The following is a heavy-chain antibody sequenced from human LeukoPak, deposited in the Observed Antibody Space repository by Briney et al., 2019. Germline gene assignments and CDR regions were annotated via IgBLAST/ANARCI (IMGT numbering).Heavy chain of an antibody. CDR2: ISGSGGST. J-gene: IGHJ4*02. CDR3: AKDRSAARVGATPTYYFDY. V-gene: IGHV3-23*01. CDR1: GITFSSYA. D-gene: IGHD1-26*01. Sequence: GALRLYCAASGITFSSYAMNWVRQAPGEGLEWVSGISGSGGSTYYADSVKGRFTISRDNSKNTLYLQMNSLRAEDTAVYYCAKDRSAARVGATPTYYFDYWGQGTLVTVSS.